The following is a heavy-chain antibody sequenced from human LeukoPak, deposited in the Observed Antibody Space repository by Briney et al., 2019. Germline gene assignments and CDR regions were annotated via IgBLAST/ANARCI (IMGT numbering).Heavy chain of an antibody. V-gene: IGHV3-66*01. D-gene: IGHD3-9*01. CDR1: GFIVSGNY. CDR2: IYSDGST. Sequence: GGSLRLSCAASGFIVSGNYMSWVRQAPGRGLEWVSIIYSDGSTVYADSVKGRFTISRDNSKNTLYLQMNSLRAEDTTVYYCARSDDWPRWFDPWGQGTLVTVSS. J-gene: IGHJ5*02. CDR3: ARSDDWPRWFDP.